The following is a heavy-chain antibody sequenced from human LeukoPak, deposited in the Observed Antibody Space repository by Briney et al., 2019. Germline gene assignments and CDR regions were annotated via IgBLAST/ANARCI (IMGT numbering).Heavy chain of an antibody. CDR1: GFTFSNYA. V-gene: IGHV3-30*04. D-gene: IGHD4-23*01. J-gene: IGHJ4*02. CDR3: AGGAHKRDDYGGFFDY. Sequence: GESLRLSCAASGFTFSNYAMHWVRQAPGKGLEWVAVISYDGSKKDYADSEKSRFTISRDNSKNTLYLQMNSLRAEDTAIYYCAGGAHKRDDYGGFFDYWGEETMVIVSS. CDR2: ISYDGSKK.